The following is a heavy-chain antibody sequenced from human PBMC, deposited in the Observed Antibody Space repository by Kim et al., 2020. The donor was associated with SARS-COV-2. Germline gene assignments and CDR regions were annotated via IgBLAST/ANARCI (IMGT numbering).Heavy chain of an antibody. Sequence: GGSLRLSCAASGFTFSNAWMSWVRQAPGKGLEWVGRINSKTDGGTTDYAAPVKGRFTISRDNSKNTLYLQMNSLKTEDTAVYYCTTVWFGELFVEYFQHWGQGTLVTVSS. V-gene: IGHV3-15*01. D-gene: IGHD3-10*01. J-gene: IGHJ1*01. CDR2: INSKTDGGTT. CDR1: GFTFSNAW. CDR3: TTVWFGELFVEYFQH.